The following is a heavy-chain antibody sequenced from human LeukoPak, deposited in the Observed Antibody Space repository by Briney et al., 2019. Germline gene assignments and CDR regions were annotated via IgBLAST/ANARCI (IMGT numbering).Heavy chain of an antibody. CDR2: INPSGGNT. Sequence: VASVKVSCKASGYTFTNYYMHWVRQAPGQGLEWMGIINPSGGNTNYAQNFQGRVTMTRDTSTSTVYMELSSLRSEDTAVYYCARVRDGYNDAYDIWGQGTMVTVPS. V-gene: IGHV1-46*01. D-gene: IGHD5-24*01. J-gene: IGHJ3*02. CDR3: ARVRDGYNDAYDI. CDR1: GYTFTNYY.